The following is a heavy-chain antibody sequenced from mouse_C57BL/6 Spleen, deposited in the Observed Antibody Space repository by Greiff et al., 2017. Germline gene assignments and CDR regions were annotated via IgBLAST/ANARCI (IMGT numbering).Heavy chain of an antibody. CDR2: IDPSDSET. CDR1: GYTFTSYW. V-gene: IGHV1-52*01. Sequence: QVQLQQPGAELVRPGSSVKLSCTASGYTFTSYWMHWVMQRSIQGLEWIGNIDPSDSETHYNQQFKDKATLTVDKSSSTASMQLSCLTSEDSAVYDCASRGYYDAMDDWGQGTSVTVSA. D-gene: IGHD2-2*01. J-gene: IGHJ4*01. CDR3: ASRGYYDAMDD.